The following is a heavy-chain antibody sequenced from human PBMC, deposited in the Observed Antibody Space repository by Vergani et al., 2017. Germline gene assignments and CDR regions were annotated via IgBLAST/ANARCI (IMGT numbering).Heavy chain of an antibody. Sequence: QVQLVQSGAEVKKPGSSVKVSCKASGGTFSSYAISWVRQAPGQGLEWMGRIIPIFGTANYAQKFQGRVTITADESTSTAYMELSSLRSEDTAVYYCARGEAGYYDSSGYSPLGYWGQGTLVTVSS. CDR1: GGTFSSYA. CDR3: ARGEAGYYDSSGYSPLGY. CDR2: IIPIFGTA. J-gene: IGHJ4*02. V-gene: IGHV1-69*18. D-gene: IGHD3-22*01.